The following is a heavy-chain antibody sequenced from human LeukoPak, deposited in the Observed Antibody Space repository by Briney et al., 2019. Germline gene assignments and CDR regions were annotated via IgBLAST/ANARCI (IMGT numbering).Heavy chain of an antibody. CDR1: GGSISSGSYY. CDR3: ARENPYYDILTGYYYYMDV. Sequence: SQTLSLTCTVSGGSISSGSYYWSWIRQPAGKGPEWIGRIYTSGSTNYNPSLKSRVTISVDTSKNQFSLKLSSVTAADTAVYYCARENPYYDILTGYYYYMDVWGKGTTVTVSS. J-gene: IGHJ6*03. V-gene: IGHV4-61*02. D-gene: IGHD3-9*01. CDR2: IYTSGST.